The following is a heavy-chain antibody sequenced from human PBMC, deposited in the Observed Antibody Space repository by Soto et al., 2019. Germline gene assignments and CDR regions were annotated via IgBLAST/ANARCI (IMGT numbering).Heavy chain of an antibody. CDR1: GFTFRSFG. Sequence: QVQLVESGGGVIQPGTSLSLSCGSSGFTFRSFGMYWVRQAPGKGLEWVAVVSYDGNHKYYADSVKGRFTVSRDNAKNRLYLQMNSLRGEDTAVYYCAKDVGQQLVLNYGMDVW. CDR3: AKDVGQQLVLNYGMDV. J-gene: IGHJ6*01. D-gene: IGHD6-13*01. V-gene: IGHV3-30*18. CDR2: VSYDGNHK.